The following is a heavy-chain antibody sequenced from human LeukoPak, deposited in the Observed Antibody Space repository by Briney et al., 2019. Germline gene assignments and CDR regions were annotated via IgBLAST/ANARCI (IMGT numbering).Heavy chain of an antibody. CDR1: GYTFTSYG. J-gene: IGHJ4*02. CDR2: ISAYNGNT. D-gene: IGHD5-18*01. V-gene: IGHV1-18*01. Sequence: GASVKVSCKASGYTFTSYGISWVRQAPGQGLEWMGWISAYNGNTNYAQKLQGRVTMTTDTSTSAAYMELRSLRSDDTAVYYYARLNTAMVLYYFDYWGQGTLVTVSS. CDR3: ARLNTAMVLYYFDY.